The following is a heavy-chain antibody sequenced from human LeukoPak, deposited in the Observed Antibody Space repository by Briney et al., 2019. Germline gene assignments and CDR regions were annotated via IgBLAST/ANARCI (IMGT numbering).Heavy chain of an antibody. CDR2: ISYDGSNK. J-gene: IGHJ3*02. Sequence: PGGSLRLSCAASGFTFSSYGMHWVRQAPGKGLEWVAVISYDGSNKYYADSVKGRFTISRDNSKNTLYLQMNSLRAEDTAVYYCAKPLGTDAFDIWGQGTMVTVSS. D-gene: IGHD1-26*01. CDR1: GFTFSSYG. V-gene: IGHV3-30*18. CDR3: AKPLGTDAFDI.